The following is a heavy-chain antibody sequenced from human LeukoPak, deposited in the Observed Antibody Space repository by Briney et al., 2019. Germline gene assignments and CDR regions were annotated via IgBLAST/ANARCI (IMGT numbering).Heavy chain of an antibody. CDR3: ARSPTNSYGYPKYYFDY. Sequence: GGSLRLSCAASGFTFSSYAMHWVRQAPGKGLEWVAFIRYDGSNKYYADSVKGRFTISRDNAKNSLYLQMNSLRAEDTAVYYCARSPTNSYGYPKYYFDYWGQGTLVTVSS. D-gene: IGHD5-18*01. V-gene: IGHV3-30*02. CDR2: IRYDGSNK. J-gene: IGHJ4*02. CDR1: GFTFSSYA.